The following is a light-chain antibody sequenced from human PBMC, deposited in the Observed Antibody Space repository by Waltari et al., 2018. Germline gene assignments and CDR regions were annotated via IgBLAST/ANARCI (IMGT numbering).Light chain of an antibody. CDR3: QQYYSFPFT. CDR2: WAS. J-gene: IGKJ2*01. Sequence: DIVMTQSPDSLTVFLGERAAIHCRSSQFILYASDNKNYLGWYQQKPGQSPKLLISWASTRESGVPHRFSGSGSGTDFTLTISSLQAEDVAVYYCQQYYSFPFTFGQGTKLE. CDR1: QFILYASDNKNY. V-gene: IGKV4-1*01.